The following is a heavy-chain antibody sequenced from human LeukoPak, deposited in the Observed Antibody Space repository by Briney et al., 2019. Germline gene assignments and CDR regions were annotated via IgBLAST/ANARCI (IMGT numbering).Heavy chain of an antibody. J-gene: IGHJ4*02. CDR2: IFYSGST. Sequence: PSETLSLTCTVSGGSINTYYWGWIRQPPGKGLEWIGNIFYSGSTYYNPSLKSRVTISVDTSKNQFSLKLSSVTAADTAVYYCARHYYDSSGYYGFDYWGQGTLVTVSS. V-gene: IGHV4-39*01. D-gene: IGHD3-22*01. CDR3: ARHYYDSSGYYGFDY. CDR1: GGSINTYY.